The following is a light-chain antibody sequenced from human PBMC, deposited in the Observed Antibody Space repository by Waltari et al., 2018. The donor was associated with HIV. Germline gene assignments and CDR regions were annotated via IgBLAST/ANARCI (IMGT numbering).Light chain of an antibody. CDR3: QQTYRTPFT. Sequence: IHLTQSPSSLSASVGDRLTITCRASQNIITYLNWFQQKPGKAPQLLIFGTSRLYSGVPSRFSASGSGTDFTLFISGLLPEDYATYYCQQTYRTPFTFGQGAKLEIK. CDR1: QNIITY. V-gene: IGKV1-39*01. J-gene: IGKJ2*01. CDR2: GTS.